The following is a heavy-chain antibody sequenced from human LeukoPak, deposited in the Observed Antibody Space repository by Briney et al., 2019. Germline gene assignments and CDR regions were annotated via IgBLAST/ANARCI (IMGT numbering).Heavy chain of an antibody. Sequence: SETLSLTCAVYGGSFSGYYWSWIRQPPGKGLEWIGEINHSGSTNYNPSLKSRVTISVDTSKNQFSLKLSSVTAADTAVYYCARRYYGSGSYYNRAGPDGMDVWGQGTTVTVSS. J-gene: IGHJ6*02. V-gene: IGHV4-34*01. CDR1: GGSFSGYY. D-gene: IGHD3-10*01. CDR2: INHSGST. CDR3: ARRYYGSGSYYNRAGPDGMDV.